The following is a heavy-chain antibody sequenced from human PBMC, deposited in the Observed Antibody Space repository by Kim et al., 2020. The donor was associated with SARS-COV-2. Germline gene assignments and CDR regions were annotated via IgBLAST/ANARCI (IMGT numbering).Heavy chain of an antibody. CDR2: GNT. J-gene: IGHJ5*02. V-gene: IGHV1-8*01. Sequence: GNTGYAQKCQGRVTMTRNTSISTAYMELSSLRYEDPDVYYCARGLMWFDPWGQGTLVTVSS. D-gene: IGHD2-8*01. CDR3: ARGLMWFDP.